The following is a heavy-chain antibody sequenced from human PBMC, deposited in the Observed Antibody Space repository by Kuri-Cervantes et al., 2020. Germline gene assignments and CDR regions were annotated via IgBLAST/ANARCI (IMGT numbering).Heavy chain of an antibody. CDR1: GFTFSSYG. J-gene: IGHJ4*02. Sequence: GESLKISCAASGFTFSSYGMHWVRLAPGKGLEWVAVISYDGTNKYNADSVKGRFTISRDNSKNTLYLQMNSLRAEDTAVYYCAGDCNPNSCHKYWGQGTLVTVSS. CDR3: AGDCNPNSCHKY. D-gene: IGHD2-15*01. V-gene: IGHV3-33*05. CDR2: ISYDGTNK.